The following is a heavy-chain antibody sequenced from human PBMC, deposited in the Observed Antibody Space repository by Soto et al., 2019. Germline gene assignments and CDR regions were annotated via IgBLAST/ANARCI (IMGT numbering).Heavy chain of an antibody. CDR3: ARGSVGYSYGNYGMDV. CDR1: GFNFSDYY. V-gene: IGHV3-11*01. J-gene: IGHJ6*02. D-gene: IGHD5-18*01. Sequence: QVQLVEAGGGLVKPGGSLRLSCAASGFNFSDYYMSWIRQAPGKGLEWVSYISRSGSSIYYADSVKGRFTISRDNAKNSLYLQMNSLRAEDTAVYYCARGSVGYSYGNYGMDVWGQGTTVTVSS. CDR2: ISRSGSSI.